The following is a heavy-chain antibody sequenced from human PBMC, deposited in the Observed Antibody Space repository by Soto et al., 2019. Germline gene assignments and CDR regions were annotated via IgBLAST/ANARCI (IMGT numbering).Heavy chain of an antibody. CDR3: ARLTSYASSGYYCY. J-gene: IGHJ4*02. CDR1: GFTFSSYS. V-gene: IGHV3-21*01. Sequence: EVQLVESGGGLVKPGGSLRLSCAASGFTFSSYSMNWVRQAPGKGLEWVSSISSSSSYIYYADSVKGRFTISRDNAKNSLYLQMNRLRAEDTAVYYCARLTSYASSGYYCYWGQGTLVTVSS. D-gene: IGHD3-22*01. CDR2: ISSSSSYI.